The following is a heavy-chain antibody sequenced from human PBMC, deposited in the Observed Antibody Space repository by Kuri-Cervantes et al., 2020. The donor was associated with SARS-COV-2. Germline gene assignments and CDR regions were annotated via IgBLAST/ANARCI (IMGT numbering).Heavy chain of an antibody. Sequence: GESLKISCAVSGFRFSSYAMHWVRQAPGKGLEWVAVISYDGTNKYYGDSVRGRFTISRDNSKNTLHLQMNSLRTEDTAVHYCARGALICGSSSCHGDFDLWGRGTLVTVSS. V-gene: IGHV3-30*04. CDR2: ISYDGTNK. CDR1: GFRFSSYA. J-gene: IGHJ2*01. D-gene: IGHD2-2*01. CDR3: ARGALICGSSSCHGDFDL.